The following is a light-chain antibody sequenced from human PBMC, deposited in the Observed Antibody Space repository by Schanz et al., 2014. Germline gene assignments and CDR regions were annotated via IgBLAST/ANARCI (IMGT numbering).Light chain of an antibody. CDR3: SSYTSSTTLV. J-gene: IGLJ3*02. CDR1: SSDAGGFTY. CDR2: DVS. Sequence: QSALTQPRSVSGSPGQSVTISCTGVSSDAGGFTYVSWYQQLPGKAPKLMIYDVSKRPSGVPARFSGSKSGNTASLTVSGLQADDEADYYCSSYTSSTTLVFGGGTKLTVL. V-gene: IGLV2-11*01.